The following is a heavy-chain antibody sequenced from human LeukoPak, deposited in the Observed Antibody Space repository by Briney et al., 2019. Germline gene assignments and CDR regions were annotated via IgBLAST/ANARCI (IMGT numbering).Heavy chain of an antibody. J-gene: IGHJ4*02. Sequence: PGGSLRLSCAASGFTFSSYSMNWVRQAPGKGLEWVSSISSSSSYIYYADSVKGRFTISRDNAKNSLYLHMNSLRAEDTAVYYCARGDFLSRCSSTSCYFYFDYWGQGTLVTVSS. D-gene: IGHD2-2*01. V-gene: IGHV3-21*01. CDR2: ISSSSSYI. CDR3: ARGDFLSRCSSTSCYFYFDY. CDR1: GFTFSSYS.